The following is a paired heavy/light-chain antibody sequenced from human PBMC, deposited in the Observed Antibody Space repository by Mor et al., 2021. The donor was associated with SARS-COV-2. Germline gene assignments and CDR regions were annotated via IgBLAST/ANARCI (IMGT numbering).Heavy chain of an antibody. J-gene: IGHJ5*02. CDR3: VRFYYNWDAWSASDFDP. D-gene: IGHD3-10*01. CDR2: ISPSGSLT. Sequence: QVQLVQSGGGLVKPGESLRLSCVASGFTFSDYYMNWIRQAPGKGLEWIAYISPSGSLTSFADSVRGRFTISRDNAKNSLFLQMNSLRAEDTAVYYCVRFYYNWDAWSASDFDPWGQGTLVTVSS. V-gene: IGHV3-11*06. CDR1: GFTFSDYY.
Light chain of an antibody. V-gene: IGKV3-15*01. J-gene: IGKJ1*01. CDR1: QSVSDN. CDR2: GAS. CDR3: QQYNNWPPWT. Sequence: EIVLTQSPGTLSLSPGERATLSCRASQSVSDNLAWYQQKPGQAPRLLIYGASNRATNIPTRFSGSGSGTEFTLTISSLQSEDFAVYYCQQYNNWPPWTFGQGTKVEIK.